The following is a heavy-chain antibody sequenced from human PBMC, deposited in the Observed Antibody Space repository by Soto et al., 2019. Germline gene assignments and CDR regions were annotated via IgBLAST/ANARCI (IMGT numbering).Heavy chain of an antibody. CDR2: IYYSGST. CDR1: GGSISSGGYY. J-gene: IGHJ4*02. CDR3: ARGGGAAGPRSNIDY. V-gene: IGHV4-31*03. D-gene: IGHD6-13*01. Sequence: SETLSLTCTVSGGSISSGGYYWSWIRQHPGKGLEWIGYIYYSGSTYYNPSLKSRVTISVDTSKNQFSLKLRSVTAAGTAVYYWARGGGAAGPRSNIDYWGQGTLVTVSS.